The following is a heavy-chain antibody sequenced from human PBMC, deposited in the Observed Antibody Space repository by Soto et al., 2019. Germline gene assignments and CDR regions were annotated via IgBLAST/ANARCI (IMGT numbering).Heavy chain of an antibody. Sequence: QITLKESGPALVKPTQTLTLTCTFSGFSLSSIGVAVGWIRQPPGKALEWLALLCWNDDRRYSPSLKSRLTITKDTSKNQVVLTMTNMDPADTATYYCAHSASVPCCYYFDSWGQGTLVTVSS. CDR1: GFSLSSIGVA. D-gene: IGHD1-26*01. J-gene: IGHJ4*02. CDR2: LCWNDDR. CDR3: AHSASVPCCYYFDS. V-gene: IGHV2-5*01.